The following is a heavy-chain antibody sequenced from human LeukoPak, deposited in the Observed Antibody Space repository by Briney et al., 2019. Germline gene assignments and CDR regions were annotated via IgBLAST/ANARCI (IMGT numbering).Heavy chain of an antibody. CDR2: IIPIFGTA. CDR1: GGTFSSYA. Sequence: SVKVSCTASGGTFSSYAISWVRQAPGQGLEWMGGIIPIFGTANYAQKFQGRVTITADESTSTAYMELSSLRSEDTAVYYCASGYSSSWYVDYWGQGTLVTVSS. J-gene: IGHJ4*02. V-gene: IGHV1-69*13. D-gene: IGHD6-13*01. CDR3: ASGYSSSWYVDY.